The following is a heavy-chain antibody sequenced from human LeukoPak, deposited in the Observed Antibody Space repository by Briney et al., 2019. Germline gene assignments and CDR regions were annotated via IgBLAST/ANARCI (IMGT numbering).Heavy chain of an antibody. CDR1: GLTFSNYN. CDR3: ARDSDYYDRSAYSFRGGLHYDF. V-gene: IGHV3-33*01. J-gene: IGHJ4*02. D-gene: IGHD3-22*01. Sequence: PGGSLRLSCVASGLTFSNYNMHWVRQAPGKGLEWVAVIWHDGNYKYYVDSVKGRFTISRDNSKNTVYLQMNSLGAEDTAVYLCARDSDYYDRSAYSFRGGLHYDFWGRGTLVTVSS. CDR2: IWHDGNYK.